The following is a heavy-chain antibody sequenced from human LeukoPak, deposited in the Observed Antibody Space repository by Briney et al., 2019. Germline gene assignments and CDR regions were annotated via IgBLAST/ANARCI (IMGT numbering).Heavy chain of an antibody. J-gene: IGHJ5*02. CDR3: ARSHMVRGVIFHEIARFDP. Sequence: SETLSLTCTVSGGSISSGDYYWSWIRQPPGTGLEWIGYIYYSGSTYYNPSLKSRVTISVDTSKNQFSLKLSSVTAADTAVYYCARSHMVRGVIFHEIARFDPWGQGTLVTASS. V-gene: IGHV4-30-4*01. D-gene: IGHD3-10*01. CDR1: GGSISSGDYY. CDR2: IYYSGST.